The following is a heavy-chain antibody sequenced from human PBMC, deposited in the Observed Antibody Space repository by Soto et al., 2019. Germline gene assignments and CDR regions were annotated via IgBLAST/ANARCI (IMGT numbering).Heavy chain of an antibody. J-gene: IGHJ4*02. D-gene: IGHD5-18*01. CDR1: GYTFTSYA. V-gene: IGHV1-3*01. Sequence: ASVKVSCKASGYTFTSYAMHWVRQAPGQRLGWMGWINAGNGNTKYSQKFQGRVTITRDTSASTAYMELSSLRSEDTAVYYCASPRGYSYGLPQDNWGQGTLVTVSS. CDR2: INAGNGNT. CDR3: ASPRGYSYGLPQDN.